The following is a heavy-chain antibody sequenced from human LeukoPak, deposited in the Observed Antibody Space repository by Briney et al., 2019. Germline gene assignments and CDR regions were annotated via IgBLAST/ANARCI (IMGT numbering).Heavy chain of an antibody. V-gene: IGHV5-51*01. CDR3: ARQGYCGDDCFWYFDL. D-gene: IGHD2-21*02. Sequence: GESLKISCKGSGYTFTSYWIGWVRQMPGKGLEWMGIIYPGDSDTRYSPSFQGQVTISADKSISTAYLQWSSLQASDTAIYYCARQGYCGDDCFWYFDLWGRGTLVTVSS. CDR2: IYPGDSDT. J-gene: IGHJ2*01. CDR1: GYTFTSYW.